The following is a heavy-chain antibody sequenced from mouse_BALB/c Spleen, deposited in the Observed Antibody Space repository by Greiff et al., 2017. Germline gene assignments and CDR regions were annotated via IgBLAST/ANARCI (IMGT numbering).Heavy chain of an antibody. D-gene: IGHD5-1-1*01. CDR2: IYPGDGDT. CDR3: ARRRGNIHYFDY. Sequence: QVQLQQSGAELARPGASVKLSCKASGYTFTSYWMQWVKQRPGQGLEWIGAIYPGDGDTRYTQKFKGKATLTADKSSSTAYMQLSSLASEDSAVYYCARRRGNIHYFDYWGQGTTLTVSS. J-gene: IGHJ2*01. CDR1: GYTFTSYW. V-gene: IGHV1-87*01.